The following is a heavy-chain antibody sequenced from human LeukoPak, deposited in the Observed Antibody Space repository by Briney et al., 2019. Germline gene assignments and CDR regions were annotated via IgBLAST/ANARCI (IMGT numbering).Heavy chain of an antibody. CDR2: IIPIFGTA. Sequence: GASVKVSCKASGGTFSSYAISWVRQAPGQGLEWMGGIIPIFGTANYAQKLQGRVTITADESTSTAYMELSSLRSEDTAVYYCATSVDTAMGQGDYWGQGTLVTVSS. J-gene: IGHJ4*02. D-gene: IGHD5-18*01. CDR1: GGTFSSYA. V-gene: IGHV1-69*13. CDR3: ATSVDTAMGQGDY.